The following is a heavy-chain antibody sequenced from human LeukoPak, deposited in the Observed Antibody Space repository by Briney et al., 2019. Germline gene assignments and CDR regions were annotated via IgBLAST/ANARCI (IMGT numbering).Heavy chain of an antibody. J-gene: IGHJ6*03. Sequence: SETLSLTCTVSGGSISSSSYYWGWIRQPPGKGLEWIGRIYTSGSTNYNPSLKSRVTMSVDTSKNQFSLKLSSVTAADTAVYYCARVRAPRFPHYYYYMDVWGKGTTVTVSS. CDR1: GGSISSSSYY. CDR3: ARVRAPRFPHYYYYMDV. V-gene: IGHV4-39*07. D-gene: IGHD3-10*01. CDR2: IYTSGST.